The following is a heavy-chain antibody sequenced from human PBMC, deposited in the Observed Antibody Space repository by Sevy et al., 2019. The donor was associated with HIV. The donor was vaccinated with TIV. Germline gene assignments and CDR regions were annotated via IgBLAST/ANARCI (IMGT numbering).Heavy chain of an antibody. CDR3: TRTTVTNDAFDI. D-gene: IGHD4-17*01. Sequence: GGSLRLSCAASGFTFSGSAMHWVRQASGKGLEWVGRIRSKANSYAPAYAASVKGRFTISRDDSKNTAYLQMNSLKTEDTAVYYCTRTTVTNDAFDIWGQGTMVTASS. J-gene: IGHJ3*02. CDR2: IRSKANSYAP. V-gene: IGHV3-73*01. CDR1: GFTFSGSA.